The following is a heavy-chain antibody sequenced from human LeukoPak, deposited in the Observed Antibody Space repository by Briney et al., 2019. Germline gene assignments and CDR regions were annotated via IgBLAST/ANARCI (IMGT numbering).Heavy chain of an antibody. CDR3: AKDIRGQGGYYDSSGYYRSPGTYFDY. CDR2: ISWNSGSI. CDR1: GFTFDDYA. J-gene: IGHJ4*02. D-gene: IGHD3-22*01. Sequence: GGSLRLSCAASGFTFDDYAMPWVRQAPGKGLEWVSGISWNSGSIGYADSVKGRFTISRDNAKNSLYLQMNSLRAEDTALYYCAKDIRGQGGYYDSSGYYRSPGTYFDYWGQGTLVTVSS. V-gene: IGHV3-9*01.